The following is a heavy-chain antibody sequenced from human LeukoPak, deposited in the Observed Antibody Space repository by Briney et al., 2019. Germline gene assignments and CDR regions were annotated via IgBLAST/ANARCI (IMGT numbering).Heavy chain of an antibody. CDR2: ISSSSSTI. CDR3: ARDPVIRYCSSTSCPGGGY. D-gene: IGHD2-2*01. CDR1: GFTFSDYY. J-gene: IGHJ4*02. V-gene: IGHV3-11*04. Sequence: GGSLRLSCAASGFTFSDYYMSWIRQAPGKGLEWVSYISSSSSTIYYADSVKGRFTISRDNAKNSLYLQMNSLRAEDTAVYYCARDPVIRYCSSTSCPGGGYWGQGTLVTVSS.